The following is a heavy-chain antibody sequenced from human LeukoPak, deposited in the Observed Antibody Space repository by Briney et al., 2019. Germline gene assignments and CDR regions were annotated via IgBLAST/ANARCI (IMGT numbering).Heavy chain of an antibody. CDR1: GFTVSSNY. D-gene: IGHD2-21*02. V-gene: IGHV3-53*01. J-gene: IGHJ3*02. CDR3: ARDPHATVNDS. Sequence: GGSLRLSCAASGFTVSSNYMSWVRQAPGKGLEWVSIIYSGGRTYYADSVKGRFTISRDNSKNTLYLQMNSLRAEDTAVYYCARDPHATVNDSWGQGTVVSVCS. CDR2: IYSGGRT.